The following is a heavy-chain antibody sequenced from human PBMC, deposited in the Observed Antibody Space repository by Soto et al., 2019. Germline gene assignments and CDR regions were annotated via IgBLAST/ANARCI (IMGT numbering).Heavy chain of an antibody. Sequence: GGSLRLSCAASGFTFSSYGMHWVRQAPGKGLEWVAVISYDGSNKYYADSVKGRFTISRDNSKNTLYLQMNSLRAEDTAVYYCAKESAVLRAPDYWGQGXLVTVSS. V-gene: IGHV3-30*18. CDR3: AKESAVLRAPDY. CDR2: ISYDGSNK. J-gene: IGHJ4*02. D-gene: IGHD3-3*01. CDR1: GFTFSSYG.